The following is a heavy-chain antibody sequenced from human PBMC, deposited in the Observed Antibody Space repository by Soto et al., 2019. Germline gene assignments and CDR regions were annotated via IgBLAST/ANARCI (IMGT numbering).Heavy chain of an antibody. V-gene: IGHV1-3*01. Sequence: RASVKVSCKASGYTFTSYAMHWVRQAPGQRLEWMGWINAGNGNTKYSQKFQGRVTITRDTSASTAYMELSSLRSEDTAVYYCARDVNVLLWFGELFNWGQGTLVTVSS. CDR1: GYTFTSYA. J-gene: IGHJ4*02. CDR2: INAGNGNT. D-gene: IGHD3-10*01. CDR3: ARDVNVLLWFGELFN.